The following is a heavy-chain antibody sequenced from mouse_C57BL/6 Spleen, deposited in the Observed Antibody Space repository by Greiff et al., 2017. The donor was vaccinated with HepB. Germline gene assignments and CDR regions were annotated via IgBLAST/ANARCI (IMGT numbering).Heavy chain of an antibody. Sequence: EVMLVESGAELVKPGASVKLSCTASGFNIKDYYMHWVKQRTEQGLEWIGRIDPEDGETKYAPKFQGKATITADTSSNTAYLQLSSLTSEDTAVYYCARSKTAQATDYFDYWGQGTTLTVSS. CDR1: GFNIKDYY. D-gene: IGHD3-2*02. CDR3: ARSKTAQATDYFDY. J-gene: IGHJ2*01. V-gene: IGHV14-2*01. CDR2: IDPEDGET.